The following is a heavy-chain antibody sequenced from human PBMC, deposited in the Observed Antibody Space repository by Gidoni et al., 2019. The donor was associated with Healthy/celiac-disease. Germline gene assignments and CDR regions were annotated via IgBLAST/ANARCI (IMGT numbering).Heavy chain of an antibody. CDR3: AKDTRIVVVPAAIRYYYYYYGMDV. CDR2: ISGSGGST. D-gene: IGHD2-2*01. CDR1: GFTFSSYA. J-gene: IGHJ6*02. Sequence: EVQLLESGGGLVQPGGSLRLSCAASGFTFSSYAMRWVRKGPGKGLEWVSAISGSGGSTYYADSVKGRFTISRDNSKNTLYLQMNSLRAEDTAVYYCAKDTRIVVVPAAIRYYYYYYGMDVWGQGTTVTVSS. V-gene: IGHV3-23*01.